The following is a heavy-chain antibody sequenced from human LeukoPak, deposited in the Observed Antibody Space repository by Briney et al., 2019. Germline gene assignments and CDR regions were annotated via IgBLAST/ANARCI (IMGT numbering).Heavy chain of an antibody. CDR1: GYTFTVHY. Sequence: ASVKVSCKASGYTFTVHYIHWVRQAPGQGPEWMGWINPNSGDANYPQKFQGRVTMTRDTSISTAYMEMSSLRSDDTAVYFCARDKGSGYLPFDFWGQGTLVTVSS. CDR3: ARDKGSGYLPFDF. V-gene: IGHV1-2*02. J-gene: IGHJ4*02. D-gene: IGHD5-18*01. CDR2: INPNSGDA.